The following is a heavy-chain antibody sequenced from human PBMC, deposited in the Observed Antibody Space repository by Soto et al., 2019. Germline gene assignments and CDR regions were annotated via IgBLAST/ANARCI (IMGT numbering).Heavy chain of an antibody. J-gene: IGHJ6*02. Sequence: ASVRVSCKASGYTFTSYGISWVRQAPGQGLEWRGWLSAYTGNTNYAQKLQGGVTMTTDTSTSTAYMELRSLRSDDTAVYYCARDIVVVPAATRGYYYYGMDVWGQGTTVTVSS. CDR1: GYTFTSYG. CDR2: LSAYTGNT. D-gene: IGHD2-2*01. CDR3: ARDIVVVPAATRGYYYYGMDV. V-gene: IGHV1-18*01.